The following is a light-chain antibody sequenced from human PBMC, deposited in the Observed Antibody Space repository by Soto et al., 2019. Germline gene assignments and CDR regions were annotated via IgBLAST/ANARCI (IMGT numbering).Light chain of an antibody. V-gene: IGKV3-15*01. CDR1: QSFGTN. Sequence: EIVMTQSPVTLSVSPGERANFSCRASQSFGTNLAWYQQQPGQGPRLLISGASKRASGIPARFSGSGSGSEFTLTVNSLQSEDSALYYCHQYNNWPPTFGGGTKVEIK. J-gene: IGKJ4*01. CDR3: HQYNNWPPT. CDR2: GAS.